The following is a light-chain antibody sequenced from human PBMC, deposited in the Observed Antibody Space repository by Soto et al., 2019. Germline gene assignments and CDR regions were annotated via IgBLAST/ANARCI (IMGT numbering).Light chain of an antibody. Sequence: DIVMTQSPDSLAVSLGERATINCKSSQSVLYSSNNKNYLAWYQQKPGQPPKVLIYWASTRESGVPDRFSGSGYGTDFTLTISSLQAEDVAVYYCQQYYSTPWTFGQGTKVEIK. V-gene: IGKV4-1*01. CDR1: QSVLYSSNNKNY. CDR3: QQYYSTPWT. J-gene: IGKJ1*01. CDR2: WAS.